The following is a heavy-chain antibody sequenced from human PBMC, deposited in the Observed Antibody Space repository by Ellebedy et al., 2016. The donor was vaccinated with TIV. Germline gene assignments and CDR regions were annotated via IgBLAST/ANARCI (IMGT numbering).Heavy chain of an antibody. V-gene: IGHV4-59*01. Sequence: SETLSLTCTVSGGSISSYYWSWIRQPPGKGLEWIGYIFYTGSTHYNPSLNSRVTTSVDTSKNQFSLKLSSVTAADTAVYYCVRAIDTAIVIYYWGQGTLVTVSS. D-gene: IGHD5-18*01. J-gene: IGHJ4*02. CDR3: VRAIDTAIVIYY. CDR1: GGSISSYY. CDR2: IFYTGST.